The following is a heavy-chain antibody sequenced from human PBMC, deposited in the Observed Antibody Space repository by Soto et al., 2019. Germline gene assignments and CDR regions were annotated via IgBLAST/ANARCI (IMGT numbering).Heavy chain of an antibody. V-gene: IGHV4-4*02. J-gene: IGHJ4*02. CDR2: IYRSGST. CDR3: ALYDYGDYESHFDY. CDR1: GGSISSSNW. Sequence: QVQLQESGPGLVKPSGTLSLTCAVSGGSISSSNWWSWVRQPPGKGLEWIGEIYRSGSTNYNPSLKSRVTISVDKSKNQFSLELSSVTAADTAVYYCALYDYGDYESHFDYWGQGTLVTVSS. D-gene: IGHD4-17*01.